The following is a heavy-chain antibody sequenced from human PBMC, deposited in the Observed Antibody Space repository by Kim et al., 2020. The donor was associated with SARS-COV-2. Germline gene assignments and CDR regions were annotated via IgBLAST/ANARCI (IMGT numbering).Heavy chain of an antibody. Sequence: SVKVSCKASGFTFTSSAVQWVRQARGQRLEWIGWIVVGSGNTNYAQKFQERVTITRDMSTSTAYMELSSLRSEDTAVYYCAADRRLMNQGPTYYYYYYGMDVWGQGTTVTVSS. CDR1: GFTFTSSA. CDR3: AADRRLMNQGPTYYYYYYGMDV. D-gene: IGHD3-3*01. J-gene: IGHJ6*02. CDR2: IVVGSGNT. V-gene: IGHV1-58*01.